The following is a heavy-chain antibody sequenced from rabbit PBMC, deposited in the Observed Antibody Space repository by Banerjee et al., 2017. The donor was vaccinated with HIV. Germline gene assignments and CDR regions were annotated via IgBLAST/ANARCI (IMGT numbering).Heavy chain of an antibody. CDR3: ARDLAGVIGWNFNL. V-gene: IGHV1S8*01. CDR2: K. Sequence: KDYANWVNGRFTISSDNAQNTVDLQMTSLTAADTATYFCARDLAGVIGWNFNLWGPGTLVTVS. D-gene: IGHD4-1*01. J-gene: IGHJ4*01.